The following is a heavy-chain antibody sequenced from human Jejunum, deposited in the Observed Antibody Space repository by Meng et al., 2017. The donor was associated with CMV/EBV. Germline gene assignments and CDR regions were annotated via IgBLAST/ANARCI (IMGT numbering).Heavy chain of an antibody. CDR3: ARDALTVSPYYYGMGV. CDR1: STFSQYW. D-gene: IGHD4-11*01. V-gene: IGHV3-30*02. J-gene: IGHJ6*02. CDR2: IRHDGRST. Sequence: STFSQYWMHWVRQALGKGLEWVANIRHDGRSTAYADSVQGRFTISRDNSKSTLYLQMNSLRPDDTAVYYCARDALTVSPYYYGMGVWGQGTTVTVSS.